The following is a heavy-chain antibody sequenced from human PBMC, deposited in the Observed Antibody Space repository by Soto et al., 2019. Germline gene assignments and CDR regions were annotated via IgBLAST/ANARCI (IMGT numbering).Heavy chain of an antibody. V-gene: IGHV1-2*02. CDR1: GYTFTGYD. CDR2: INPNSGGT. J-gene: IGHJ6*02. Sequence: ASVKVSCKASGYTFTGYDMNWVRQAPGQGLEWMGWINPNSGGTNYAQKFQGRVTMTRDTTISTAYMELSRLRSDDTAVYYSARDLPNDRWFGEPVGYYGMDVWGQGTTVTVSS. D-gene: IGHD3-10*01. CDR3: ARDLPNDRWFGEPVGYYGMDV.